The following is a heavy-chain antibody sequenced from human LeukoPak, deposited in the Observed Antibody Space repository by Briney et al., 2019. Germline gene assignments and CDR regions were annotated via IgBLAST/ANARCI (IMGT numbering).Heavy chain of an antibody. CDR2: ISTSGRT. CDR3: AKDLSYTSGASDH. Sequence: GGSLRLSCAASGFTFNSHAINWVRQAPGKGLEWVSAISTSGRTYYADSVKGRFTISRDNSKNMVHLQMNSLRAEDTAVYYCAKDLSYTSGASDHWGQGTLVTVSS. D-gene: IGHD6-19*01. V-gene: IGHV3-23*01. CDR1: GFTFNSHA. J-gene: IGHJ4*02.